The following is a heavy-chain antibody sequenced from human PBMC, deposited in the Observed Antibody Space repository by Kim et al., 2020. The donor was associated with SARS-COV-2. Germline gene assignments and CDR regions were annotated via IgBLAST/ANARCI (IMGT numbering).Heavy chain of an antibody. J-gene: IGHJ3*01. D-gene: IGHD3-22*01. V-gene: IGHV3-23*01. CDR1: GFTFTHYA. CDR2: ITGNGGGT. CDR3: AKDREFTMIIIDGALDV. Sequence: GGSLRLSCAASGFTFTHYAMTWVRQAPGKGLEWVSNITGNGGGTFYAASVKGRFTISRDNSKGTVYLQMDVLRDEDTAVYYCAKDREFTMIIIDGALDVWGQGTTVTVS.